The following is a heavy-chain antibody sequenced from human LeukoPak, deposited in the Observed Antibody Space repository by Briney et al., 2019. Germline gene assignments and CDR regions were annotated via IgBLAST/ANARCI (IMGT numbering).Heavy chain of an antibody. CDR3: ARLRYFDWSIGGEFDP. CDR2: IYYSGSI. CDR1: GGSVSSSSYY. J-gene: IGHJ5*02. Sequence: SETLSLTCTVSGGSVSSSSYYWGWIRQPPGKGLEWIGSIYYSGSIYYNPSLKSRVTISVDTSKNQFSLKLSSVTAADTAVYYCARLRYFDWSIGGEFDPWGQGTLVTVSS. V-gene: IGHV4-39*07. D-gene: IGHD3-9*01.